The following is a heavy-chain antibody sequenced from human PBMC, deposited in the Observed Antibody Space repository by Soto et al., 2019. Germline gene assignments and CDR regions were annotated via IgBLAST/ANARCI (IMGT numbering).Heavy chain of an antibody. Sequence: QVHLVESGGGVLQPGRSLRLSCAASGFTFSSYAMHWVRQAPGKGLEWVAVISSDGRKKYYADCGKGRFTTYRDNSKNTLYLQMNSLRGEDTAVYYCASPTIPAPGAFHIWGQGTMVAVSP. CDR1: GFTFSSYA. CDR3: ASPTIPAPGAFHI. CDR2: ISSDGRKK. V-gene: IGHV3-30*04. D-gene: IGHD2-21*01. J-gene: IGHJ3*02.